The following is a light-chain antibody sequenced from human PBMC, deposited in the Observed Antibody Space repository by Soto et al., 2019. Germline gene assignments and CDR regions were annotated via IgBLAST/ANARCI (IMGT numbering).Light chain of an antibody. CDR2: AAS. J-gene: IGKJ1*01. V-gene: IGKV1-8*01. CDR1: QGISSY. CDR3: QQYDSSAWT. Sequence: AIRMTQSPSSLSASTGDRVTITCRASQGISSYLAWYQQKPGKAPKLLIYAASTLQSGVPSRFSGSGSGTDFTLTIRCLQSEDFATYYCQQYDSSAWTFGHGTKVEIK.